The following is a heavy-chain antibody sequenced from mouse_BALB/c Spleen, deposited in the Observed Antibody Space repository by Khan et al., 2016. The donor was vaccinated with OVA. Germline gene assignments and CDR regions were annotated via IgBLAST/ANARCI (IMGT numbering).Heavy chain of an antibody. J-gene: IGHJ3*01. CDR1: GDSITSGY. CDR2: MIYSGNT. CDR3: SRSTYRYAFAY. D-gene: IGHD2-14*01. V-gene: IGHV3-8*02. Sequence: EVQLQESGPSLVKPSQTLSLTCSVTGDSITSGYWSWIRKFPGNKLEYMGYMIYSGNTYYNPSLKSRLSITRHTSKNQYYLQLNSVTTEYTATYYCSRSTYRYAFAYWGQGTLVTVSA.